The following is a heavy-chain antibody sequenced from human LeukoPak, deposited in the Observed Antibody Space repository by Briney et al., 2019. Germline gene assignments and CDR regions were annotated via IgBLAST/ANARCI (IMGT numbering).Heavy chain of an antibody. Sequence: GGSLRLSCAAAGFTFDHYAMHWVRQHPGKGPEWVSLISVDGGSTYYAYSVKGRFTISRDNSQNSLYLQMNSLRTEDTALYYCTKDRDNWGQGTLVTVSS. CDR2: ISVDGGST. CDR3: TKDRDN. CDR1: GFTFDHYA. J-gene: IGHJ4*02. V-gene: IGHV3-43*02.